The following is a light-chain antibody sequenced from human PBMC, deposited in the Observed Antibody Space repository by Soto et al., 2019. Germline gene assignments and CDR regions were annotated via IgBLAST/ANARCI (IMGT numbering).Light chain of an antibody. CDR3: AAWDDSLSGVV. J-gene: IGLJ2*01. V-gene: IGLV1-47*01. CDR2: KNN. Sequence: QSVLTQPPSASGTPGQRVTISCFGSSSNIGSNYVYWYQQVPGTAPKLLIYKNNQRPSGVPDRFSGSKSGTSASLAISGLRSEDEADYYCAAWDDSLSGVVFGGGTKLTVL. CDR1: SSNIGSNY.